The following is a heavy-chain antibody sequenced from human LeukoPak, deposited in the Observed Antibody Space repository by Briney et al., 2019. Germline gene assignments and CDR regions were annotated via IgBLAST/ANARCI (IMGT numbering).Heavy chain of an antibody. CDR2: IYSGGTT. J-gene: IGHJ4*02. D-gene: IGHD3-10*01. CDR3: ARDGYYYGSGSYYFDY. V-gene: IGHV3-NL1*01. CDR1: GFTFSGYG. Sequence: GGSLRLSCAASGFTFSGYGMQWVRQAPGKGLEWVSVIYSGGTTNYADSVKGRFTISRDNSKNTLYLQMNSLRAGDTAVYYCARDGYYYGSGSYYFDYWGQGTLVTVSS.